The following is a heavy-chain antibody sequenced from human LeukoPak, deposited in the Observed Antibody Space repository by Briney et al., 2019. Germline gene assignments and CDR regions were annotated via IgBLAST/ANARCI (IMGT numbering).Heavy chain of an antibody. Sequence: GGSLRLSCAASGFNFKNYWMHWVRQAPGKGLEWVSRIINDGSSTTYADSVKGRFTISRDNAKDTLYLQMNSLRAEDTAVYYCAREVGCSGGSCYSSRWFDPWGQGTLVTVSS. CDR1: GFNFKNYW. CDR3: AREVGCSGGSCYSSRWFDP. J-gene: IGHJ5*02. V-gene: IGHV3-74*01. CDR2: IINDGSST. D-gene: IGHD2-15*01.